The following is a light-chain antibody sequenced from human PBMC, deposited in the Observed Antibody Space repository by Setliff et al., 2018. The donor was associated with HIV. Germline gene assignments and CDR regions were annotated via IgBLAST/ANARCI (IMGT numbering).Light chain of an antibody. CDR1: SSDVGGYNY. J-gene: IGLJ2*01. CDR2: EVS. Sequence: ALTQPASVSGSPGQSITISCTGTSSDVGGYNYVSWYQQHPGKAPQLMIYEVSNRPSGVSNRFSGSKSGNTASLTISGLQAEDEADYYCSSYTSSSTPYVVFGGGTKVTVL. CDR3: SSYTSSSTPYVV. V-gene: IGLV2-14*01.